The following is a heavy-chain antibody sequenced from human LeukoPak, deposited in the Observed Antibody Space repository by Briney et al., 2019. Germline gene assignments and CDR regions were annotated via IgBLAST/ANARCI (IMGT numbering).Heavy chain of an antibody. V-gene: IGHV3-9*01. CDR3: AKGLAAAGTVFDY. CDR2: ISWNSGSI. D-gene: IGHD6-13*01. CDR1: GFTFDDYA. Sequence: GGSLRLSCAASGFTFDDYAMHWVRQAPGKGLEWVSGISWNSGSIGYADSVKGRFTISRDNAKNSLYLQMNSLRAEDTALYYCAKGLAAAGTVFDYWGQGTLVTVSS. J-gene: IGHJ4*02.